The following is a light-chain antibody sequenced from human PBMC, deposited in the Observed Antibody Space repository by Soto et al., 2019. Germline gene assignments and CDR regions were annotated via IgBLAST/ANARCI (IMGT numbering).Light chain of an antibody. J-gene: IGLJ1*01. CDR1: SSDVGGYNY. CDR2: EVS. Sequence: QSVLTQPASVSGSPGQSITISCTGTSSDVGGYNYVSWYQQHPGKVPKLMIYEVSNRPSGVSNRFSGSKSGNTASLTISGLQAEDEADYYCSSYTSSSTQVFGPVTKLTVL. CDR3: SSYTSSSTQV. V-gene: IGLV2-14*01.